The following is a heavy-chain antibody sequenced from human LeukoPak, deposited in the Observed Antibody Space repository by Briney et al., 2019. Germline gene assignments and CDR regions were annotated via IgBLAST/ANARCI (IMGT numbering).Heavy chain of an antibody. J-gene: IGHJ4*02. CDR3: ARVGYFYGSGSQTGGYFDY. V-gene: IGHV1-2*02. Sequence: ASVKVSCKASGYTFTSYYMHWVRQAPGQGLEWMGWINPNGGGREYAQKFQGRVSMTRDTAISTAYMELSSLTFDDTAIYYCARVGYFYGSGSQTGGYFDYWGQGTLVTVSS. D-gene: IGHD3-10*01. CDR2: INPNGGGR. CDR1: GYTFTSYY.